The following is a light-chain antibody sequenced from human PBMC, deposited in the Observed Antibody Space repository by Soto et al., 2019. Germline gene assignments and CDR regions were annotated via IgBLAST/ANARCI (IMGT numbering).Light chain of an antibody. CDR3: LQYGSSVWT. CDR1: QSVSSSY. Sequence: IVLTPSPGTLSLSPGERATLSCRASQSVSSSYLAWYQQKPGQAPRLLIYGASSRATGIPDRFSGSGSGTDFTLTIPRLEPEDFAVYYCLQYGSSVWTFGQGTKVDIK. V-gene: IGKV3-20*01. J-gene: IGKJ1*01. CDR2: GAS.